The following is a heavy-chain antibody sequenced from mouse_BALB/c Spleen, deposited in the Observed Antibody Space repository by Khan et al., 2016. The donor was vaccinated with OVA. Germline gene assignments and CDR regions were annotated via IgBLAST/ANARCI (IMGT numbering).Heavy chain of an antibody. CDR1: GYTFTDYY. V-gene: IGHV1-77*01. D-gene: IGHD1-2*01. CDR2: ISPGSGDT. Sequence: QVRLQQSGAELARPGASVKLSCKASGYTFTDYYINWVKQRTGQGLEWIGEISPGSGDTYYNERFKGKATLTADKSSSTAYIQLSSLTSEASAVYFCARRNYFGYTFAYWGQGTLVTVSA. CDR3: ARRNYFGYTFAY. J-gene: IGHJ3*01.